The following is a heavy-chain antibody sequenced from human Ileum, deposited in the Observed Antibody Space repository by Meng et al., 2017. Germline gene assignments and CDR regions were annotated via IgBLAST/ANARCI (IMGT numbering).Heavy chain of an antibody. V-gene: IGHV3-73*02. D-gene: IGHD6-13*01. CDR1: GFSFSDSS. CDR2: IRSKANNYAT. J-gene: IGHJ4*02. Sequence: VQLGESGGGLVQPGGSLKLSCAASGFSFSDSSMHWVRQASGKGLEWVGHIRSKANNYATAYAASVKGRFTISRDESKNTAYLQMSSLKTEDTAVYYCTRLYSAGWGQGTLVTVSS. CDR3: TRLYSAG.